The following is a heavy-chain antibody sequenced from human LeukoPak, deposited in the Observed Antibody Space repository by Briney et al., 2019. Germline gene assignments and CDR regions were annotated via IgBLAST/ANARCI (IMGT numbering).Heavy chain of an antibody. CDR1: GFTFSSYA. J-gene: IGHJ4*02. D-gene: IGHD3-16*01. CDR3: VSRGTDY. CDR2: ISYDGSNK. Sequence: GGSLRLSCAASGFTFSSYAMHWVRQAPGKGLEWVAVISYDGSNKYYADSVKGRFTISRDNSKNTLYLQMNSLRAEDTAVYYCVSRGTDYWGQGTLVTVSS. V-gene: IGHV3-30-3*01.